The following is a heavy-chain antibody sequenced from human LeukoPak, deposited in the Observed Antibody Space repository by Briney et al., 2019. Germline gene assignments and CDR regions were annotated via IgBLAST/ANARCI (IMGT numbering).Heavy chain of an antibody. J-gene: IGHJ5*02. V-gene: IGHV1-46*01. CDR3: TRTINSWFDP. CDR1: GYTFINHY. CDR2: IRPTGGST. Sequence: ASVKVSCKPSGYTFINHYIHWVRQAPGQGLEWMGVIRPTGGSTSYAQNFQGRLSMTSDTSTSTAYMELSSLRSEGTAIYYCTRTINSWFDPWGQGTPVSVSS. D-gene: IGHD3-9*01.